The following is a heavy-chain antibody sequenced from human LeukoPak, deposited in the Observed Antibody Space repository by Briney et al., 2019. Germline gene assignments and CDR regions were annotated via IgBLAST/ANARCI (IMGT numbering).Heavy chain of an antibody. CDR2: IYYTGST. CDR3: ASLRPAIAAAIDY. Sequence: PSETLSLTCTVSGGSISTYYWSWIRQPPGKGLEWIGFIYYTGSTNYNPSLKSRVTISVDTSRNQFSLKLRSVTAADTAVYYCASLRPAIAAAIDYWGQGTLVTVSS. J-gene: IGHJ4*02. V-gene: IGHV4-59*01. CDR1: GGSISTYY. D-gene: IGHD6-13*01.